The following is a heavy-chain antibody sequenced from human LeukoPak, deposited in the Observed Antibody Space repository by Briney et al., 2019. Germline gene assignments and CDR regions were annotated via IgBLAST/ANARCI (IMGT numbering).Heavy chain of an antibody. J-gene: IGHJ5*02. CDR2: ISAYNGNT. CDR3: AIGGDTIFGVVPSRSWFDP. Sequence: ASVKVSCKASGYTFTSYGISWVRQAPGQGLEWMGWISAYNGNTTYAQKLQGRVTMTTDTSTSTAYMELRSLRSDDTAVYYCAIGGDTIFGVVPSRSWFDPWGQGTLVTVSS. V-gene: IGHV1-18*01. CDR1: GYTFTSYG. D-gene: IGHD3-3*01.